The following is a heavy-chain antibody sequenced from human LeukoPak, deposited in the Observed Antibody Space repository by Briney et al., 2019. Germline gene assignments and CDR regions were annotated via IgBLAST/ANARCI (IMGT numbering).Heavy chain of an antibody. CDR2: IIPILGIA. Sequence: GASVKVSCKASGGTFSSYAISWVRQAPGQGLEWMGRIIPILGIANYAQKFQGRVTITADKSTSTAYMELSSLRSEDTAVYYCAKEGRVYSSSYYFDYWGQGTLVTVSS. D-gene: IGHD6-6*01. J-gene: IGHJ4*02. V-gene: IGHV1-69*04. CDR1: GGTFSSYA. CDR3: AKEGRVYSSSYYFDY.